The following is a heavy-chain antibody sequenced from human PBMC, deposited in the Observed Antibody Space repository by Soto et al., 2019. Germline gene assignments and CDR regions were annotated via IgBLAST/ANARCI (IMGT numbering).Heavy chain of an antibody. V-gene: IGHV4-34*01. CDR3: ARRRGRYFRWYYYYGMDV. D-gene: IGHD1-26*01. CDR2: INHSGST. CDR1: GGSFSGYY. J-gene: IGHJ6*02. Sequence: SETLSLTCSVYGGSFSGYYWSWIRQPPGKGLEWIGEINHSGSTNYNPSLKSRVTISVDTSKNQFSLKLSSVTAADTAVYYCARRRGRYFRWYYYYGMDVWGQGTTGNVS.